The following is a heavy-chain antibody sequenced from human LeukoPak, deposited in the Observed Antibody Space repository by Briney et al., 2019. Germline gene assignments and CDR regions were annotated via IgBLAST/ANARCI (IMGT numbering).Heavy chain of an antibody. CDR3: ARDVGSWYEDY. CDR2: INWNGGST. Sequence: GGSLRLSCAASGFTFDDYGMSWVRQAPGKGLEWVSGINWNGGSTGYADSVKGRFTISRDNAKNSLYLQMNSLRAEDAALYYCARDVGSWYEDYWGQGTLVTVSS. D-gene: IGHD6-13*01. J-gene: IGHJ4*02. CDR1: GFTFDDYG. V-gene: IGHV3-20*04.